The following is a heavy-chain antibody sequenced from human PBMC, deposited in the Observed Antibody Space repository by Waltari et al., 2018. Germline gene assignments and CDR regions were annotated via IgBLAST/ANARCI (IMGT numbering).Heavy chain of an antibody. V-gene: IGHV3-11*01. D-gene: IGHD6-19*01. CDR2: IRSAVLPI. CDR3: ARVGQWRIYHFYF. CDR1: GLTFSDYY. J-gene: IGHJ4*02. Sequence: VQLVESGGGLVRPGGYLRLSCAASGLTFSDYYRSWIRQAPGKGLELVSSIRSAVLPIDSADAVQDRFTISSDNAENSVYLLMNGLCVCDTAVYYCARVGQWRIYHFYFWRQGILFLVST.